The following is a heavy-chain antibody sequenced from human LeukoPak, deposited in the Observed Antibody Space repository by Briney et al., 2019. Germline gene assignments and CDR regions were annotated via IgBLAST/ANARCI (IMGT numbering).Heavy chain of an antibody. Sequence: ASVKVSCKASGYTFTCYGISWVRQAPGQGLEWMGWISAYNGNTNYAQKLQGRVTMTTDTSTSTAYMELRSLRSDDTAVYYCASSSVDTAMGQYYYYGMDVWGQGTTVTVSS. CDR2: ISAYNGNT. V-gene: IGHV1-18*01. CDR1: GYTFTCYG. D-gene: IGHD5-18*01. J-gene: IGHJ6*02. CDR3: ASSSVDTAMGQYYYYGMDV.